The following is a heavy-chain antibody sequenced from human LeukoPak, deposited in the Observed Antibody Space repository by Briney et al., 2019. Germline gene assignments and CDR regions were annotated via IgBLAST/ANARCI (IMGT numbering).Heavy chain of an antibody. J-gene: IGHJ4*02. CDR3: ARDYYDSSGYSLTIDY. Sequence: SVKVSCKASGGTFSSYAFSWVRQAPGQGLEWMGRIIPILGIANYAQKFQGRVTITADKSASTAYMELSGLRSEDTAVYYCARDYYDSSGYSLTIDYWGQGTLVTVS. V-gene: IGHV1-69*04. CDR1: GGTFSSYA. CDR2: IIPILGIA. D-gene: IGHD3-22*01.